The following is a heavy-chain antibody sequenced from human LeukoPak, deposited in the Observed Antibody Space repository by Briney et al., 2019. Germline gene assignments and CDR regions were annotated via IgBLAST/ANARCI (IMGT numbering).Heavy chain of an antibody. Sequence: VASVKVPCKASGGTFSSYAISWVRQAPGQGLEWMGGIIPIFGTANYAQKFQGRVTITTDESTSTAYMELSSLRSEDTAVYYCAGKIEYSSSALIYYYYHMDVWGKGTTVTVSS. CDR1: GGTFSSYA. J-gene: IGHJ6*03. V-gene: IGHV1-69*05. D-gene: IGHD6-6*01. CDR2: IIPIFGTA. CDR3: AGKIEYSSSALIYYYYHMDV.